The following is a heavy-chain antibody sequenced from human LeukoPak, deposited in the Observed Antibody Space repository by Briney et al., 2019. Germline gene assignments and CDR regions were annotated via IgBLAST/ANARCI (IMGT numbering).Heavy chain of an antibody. CDR3: AKDPSLKILAAAGLDY. CDR1: GFTFSSYS. CDR2: ISSSSSYI. D-gene: IGHD6-13*01. J-gene: IGHJ4*02. Sequence: GGSLRLSCAASGFTFSSYSMNWVRQAPGKGLEWVSSISSSSSYIYYADSVKGRFTISRDNSKNTLYLQMNSLRAEDTAVYYCAKDPSLKILAAAGLDYWGQGTLDTVSS. V-gene: IGHV3-21*01.